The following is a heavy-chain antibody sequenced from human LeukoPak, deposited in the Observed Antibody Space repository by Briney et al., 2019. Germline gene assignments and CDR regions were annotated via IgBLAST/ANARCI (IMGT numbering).Heavy chain of an antibody. CDR2: IYYSGST. Sequence: SETLSLTCTVSGGSISTSNYYWGWIRQPPGEGLEWIGSIYYSGSTYYNPSLKSRVTISVDTSKKQFSLIMNSLTAADMAVYYCARQVGNIWYSDYWGQGTLVTVSS. CDR1: GGSISTSNYY. D-gene: IGHD6-13*01. J-gene: IGHJ4*02. CDR3: ARQVGNIWYSDY. V-gene: IGHV4-39*01.